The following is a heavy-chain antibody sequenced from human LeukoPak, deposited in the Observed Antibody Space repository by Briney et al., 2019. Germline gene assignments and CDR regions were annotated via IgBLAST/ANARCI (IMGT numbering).Heavy chain of an antibody. CDR3: ARQGAYYYDSSGYYLDY. Sequence: GESQKISCKGSGYSFTSYWIGWVRQMPGKGLEWMGIIYPGDSDTRYSPSFQGQVTISADKSISTAYLQWSSLKASDTAMYYCARQGAYYYDSSGYYLDYWAREPWSPSPQ. J-gene: IGHJ4*02. D-gene: IGHD3-22*01. CDR2: IYPGDSDT. V-gene: IGHV5-51*01. CDR1: GYSFTSYW.